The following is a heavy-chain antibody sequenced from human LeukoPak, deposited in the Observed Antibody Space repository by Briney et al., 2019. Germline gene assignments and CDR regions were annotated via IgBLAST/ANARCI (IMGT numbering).Heavy chain of an antibody. Sequence: ASVKVSCKASGYTFTSYDINWVRQATGQGLEWMGWMNPNSGGTNYAQKFQGRVTMTRDTSINTAYMELSRLRSDDTAVYYCARAGVSSSWEYYMDVWGKGTTVTVSS. CDR2: MNPNSGGT. J-gene: IGHJ6*03. CDR3: ARAGVSSSWEYYMDV. D-gene: IGHD6-13*01. CDR1: GYTFTSYD. V-gene: IGHV1-2*02.